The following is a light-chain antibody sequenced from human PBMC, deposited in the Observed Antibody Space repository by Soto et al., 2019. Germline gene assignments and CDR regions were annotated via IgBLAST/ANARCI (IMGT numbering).Light chain of an antibody. V-gene: IGKV4-1*01. CDR3: QQYHSTRLT. CDR2: WAS. J-gene: IGKJ4*01. CDR1: QSVLYTPNAKNY. Sequence: DIVMTQSPEYLAGSLGERATINCMSSQSVLYTPNAKNYLAWYQQKKGKTPRLLIYWASYREPGVPDRFSGSGSGTDFTLTISRLQAEDVAVYYCQQYHSTRLTFGGGTKVDIK.